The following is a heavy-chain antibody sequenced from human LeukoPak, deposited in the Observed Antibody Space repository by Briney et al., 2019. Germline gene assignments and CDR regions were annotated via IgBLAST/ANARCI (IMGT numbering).Heavy chain of an antibody. CDR2: IVGNTAGTT. D-gene: IGHD6-19*01. V-gene: IGHV3-23*01. Sequence: GGSLRLSCAASGFTVTSHVMTWVRQAPGTEPEGVSVIVGNTAGTTYYADSVKGRFTISRDSVKNTVDLQMSSLRAEDTAVYYCARDTSGWYGAFEFWGQGALVTVSS. J-gene: IGHJ4*02. CDR3: ARDTSGWYGAFEF. CDR1: GFTVTSHV.